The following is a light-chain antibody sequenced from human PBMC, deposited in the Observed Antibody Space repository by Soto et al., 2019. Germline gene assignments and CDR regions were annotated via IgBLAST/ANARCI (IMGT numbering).Light chain of an antibody. CDR3: QSYDSSLSGPRV. CDR1: SSNIGAGYD. V-gene: IGLV1-40*01. CDR2: GNS. Sequence: VLTQPPSVSGAPGQRVTISCTGSSSNIGAGYDVHWYQQLPGTAPKLLIYGNSNRPSGVPDRFSGSKSGTSASLAITGLQAEDEADYYCQSYDSSLSGPRVFGGGTKVTVL. J-gene: IGLJ3*02.